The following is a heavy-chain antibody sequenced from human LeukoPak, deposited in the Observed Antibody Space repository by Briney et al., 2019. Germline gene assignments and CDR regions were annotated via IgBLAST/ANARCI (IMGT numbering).Heavy chain of an antibody. V-gene: IGHV1-24*01. Sequence: ASVKVSCKASGYTLTELSMHWVRQAPGKGLEWMGGFDPEDGETIYAQKFQGRVTMTEDTSTDTAYMELSSLRSEDTAVYYCATGGGQWELPNYWGQGTLVTVSS. J-gene: IGHJ4*02. D-gene: IGHD1-26*01. CDR2: FDPEDGET. CDR1: GYTLTELS. CDR3: ATGGGQWELPNY.